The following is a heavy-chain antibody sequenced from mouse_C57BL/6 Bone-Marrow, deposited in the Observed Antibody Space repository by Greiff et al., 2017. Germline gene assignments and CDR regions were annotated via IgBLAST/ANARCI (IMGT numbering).Heavy chain of an antibody. D-gene: IGHD4-1*01. V-gene: IGHV8-12*01. Sequence: QVTLKVSGPGILQPSQTLSLTCSFSGFSLSTSGMGVSWIRQPSGKGLEWLAHIYWDDDKRYNPSLKSRLTISKDTSRNQVILKITSVYTADTATYFFARIAHNLDWFAYWGQGTLVTVSA. CDR2: IYWDDDK. J-gene: IGHJ3*01. CDR3: ARIAHNLDWFAY. CDR1: GFSLSTSGMG.